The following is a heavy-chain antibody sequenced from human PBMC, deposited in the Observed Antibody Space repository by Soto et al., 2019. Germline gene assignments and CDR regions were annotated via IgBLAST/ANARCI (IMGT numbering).Heavy chain of an antibody. Sequence: SETLSLTCTVLGGSISSYYWSWIRQPPGKGLEWIGYIYYSGSANYNPSLKSRVTISVDTSKNQFSLKLSSVTAADTAVYYCAREHGSGDEMLREPASWFDPWGQGTLVTVSS. J-gene: IGHJ5*02. D-gene: IGHD4-17*01. CDR2: IYYSGSA. V-gene: IGHV4-59*01. CDR3: AREHGSGDEMLREPASWFDP. CDR1: GGSISSYY.